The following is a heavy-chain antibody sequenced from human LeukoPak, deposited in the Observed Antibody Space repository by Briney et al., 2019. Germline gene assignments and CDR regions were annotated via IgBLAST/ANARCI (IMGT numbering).Heavy chain of an antibody. CDR1: GGSIGNYY. CDR2: KYARGSS. V-gene: IGHV4-59*10. D-gene: IGHD2-15*01. Sequence: SGTLSLSCAASGGSIGNYYWSWGRQTPGKGLEWIAHKYARGSSNYNTSVQSRGTMSVDTYKNQCSLKLRSVTAADTAVYYCAGGCYRSADISTGGDSFDIWGQGTMVSVSP. J-gene: IGHJ3*02. CDR3: AGGCYRSADISTGGDSFDI.